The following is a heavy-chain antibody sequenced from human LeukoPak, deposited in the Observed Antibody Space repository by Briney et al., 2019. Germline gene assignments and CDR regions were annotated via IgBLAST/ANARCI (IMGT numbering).Heavy chain of an antibody. V-gene: IGHV4-61*08. D-gene: IGHD2-2*02. J-gene: IGHJ4*02. CDR1: GGSVSTIGYS. Sequence: SETLSFTCGVSGGSVSTIGYSWSWIRQPPGKGLEWIGYIYWSGTTNYNPSLKSRVTISIDTSKNQFSLELSSVTAADTAVYYCARLPGAWSRTYTFDYWGQGTLVTVSS. CDR2: IYWSGTT. CDR3: ARLPGAWSRTYTFDY.